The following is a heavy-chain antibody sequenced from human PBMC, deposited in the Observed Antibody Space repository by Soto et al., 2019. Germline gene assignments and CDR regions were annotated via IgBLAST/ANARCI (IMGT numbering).Heavy chain of an antibody. CDR2: IYPGDSDT. V-gene: IGHV5-51*01. J-gene: IGHJ4*02. CDR1: GYSFTSYW. D-gene: IGHD3-22*01. Sequence: SLKISCKGSGYSFTSYWIGWVRQMPGKGLECMGIIYPGDSDTRYSPSFQGQVTISADKSISTAYLQWSSLKASDTAMYYCAGGGVRGVITRTRDYDTSGYSHVFDYWGQGTLVTVSS. CDR3: AGGGVRGVITRTRDYDTSGYSHVFDY.